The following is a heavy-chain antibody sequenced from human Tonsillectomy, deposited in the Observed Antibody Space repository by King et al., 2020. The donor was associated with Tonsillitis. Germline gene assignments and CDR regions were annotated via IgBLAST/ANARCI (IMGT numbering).Heavy chain of an antibody. CDR1: GFSVRNAW. CDR2: IRSKGDGGTT. V-gene: IGHV3-15*01. J-gene: IGHJ3*02. Sequence: QLVQSGGGLVKSGGSLRLSCAASGFSVRNAWMSWVRQAPGKGLEWVGRIRSKGDGGTTDYAAPGKGRFTVARDDSRNTLYQQMNSLNIEDPAVYYCITYSSRDAFDMWGQGTMVTVSS. CDR3: ITYSSRDAFDM. D-gene: IGHD4-11*01.